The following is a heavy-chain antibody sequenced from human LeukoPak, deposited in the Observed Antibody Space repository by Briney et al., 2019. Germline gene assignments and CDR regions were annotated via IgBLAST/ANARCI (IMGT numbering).Heavy chain of an antibody. V-gene: IGHV1-8*03. CDR1: GYTFTSYD. CDR3: ARGGYQLLLFY. D-gene: IGHD2-2*01. CDR2: MNPNSGNT. Sequence: ASVKVSCKASGYTFTSYDINWVRQATGQGLEWMGWMNPNSGNTGYAQKFQGRVTITRNTCISTAYMELSSLRSEDTAVNECARGGYQLLLFYWGQGTLVTVSS. J-gene: IGHJ4*02.